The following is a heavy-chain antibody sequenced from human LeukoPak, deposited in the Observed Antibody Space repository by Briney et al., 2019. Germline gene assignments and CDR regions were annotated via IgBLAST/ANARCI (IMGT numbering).Heavy chain of an antibody. J-gene: IGHJ4*02. V-gene: IGHV3-49*03. Sequence: GGSLRLSCTASGFTFGDYLMSWFRQAPGKGLEWIGFISGGTTEYAASVEGRFTISRDDSTSIAYLQMNSLTTEDTAVYYCSRGSGWLSVYWGRGTLVTVSS. CDR3: SRGSGWLSVY. CDR1: GFTFGDYL. D-gene: IGHD6-19*01. CDR2: ISGGTT.